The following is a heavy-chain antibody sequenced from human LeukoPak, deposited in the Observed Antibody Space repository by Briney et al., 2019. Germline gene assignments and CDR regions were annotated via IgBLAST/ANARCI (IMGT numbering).Heavy chain of an antibody. D-gene: IGHD6-19*01. V-gene: IGHV3-72*01. CDR3: ARDGYSSGGLDY. CDR1: GFTFSDHY. J-gene: IGHJ4*02. Sequence: GGSLRLSCAASGFTFSDHYMDWVRQAPGKGLEWVGRTKNKAHSYTTEYAASVKGRFTISRDDSKNSLYLQMNSLKTEDTAVYYCARDGYSSGGLDYWGQGTLVTVSS. CDR2: TKNKAHSYTT.